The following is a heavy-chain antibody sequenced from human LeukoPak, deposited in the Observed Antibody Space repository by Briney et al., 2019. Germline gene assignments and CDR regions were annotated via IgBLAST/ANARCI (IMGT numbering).Heavy chain of an antibody. J-gene: IGHJ6*02. CDR1: GFXFSXYG. D-gene: IGHD3-3*01. CDR3: ARDPNYDFWSGYYGNYYGMDV. Sequence: XXGFXFSXYGMHWVRQAPGKGLEWVAVIWYDGSNKYYADSVKGRFTISRDNSKNTLYLQMNSLRAEDTAVYYCARDPNYDFWSGYYGNYYGMDVWGQGTTVTVSS. V-gene: IGHV3-33*01. CDR2: IWYDGSNK.